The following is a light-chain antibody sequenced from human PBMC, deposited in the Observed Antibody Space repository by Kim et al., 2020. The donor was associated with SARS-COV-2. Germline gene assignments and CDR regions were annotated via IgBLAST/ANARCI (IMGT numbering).Light chain of an antibody. J-gene: IGLJ2*01. V-gene: IGLV3-1*01. CDR3: QAWDSSI. Sequence: SYELTQPPSVSVSPGQTASITCSGDKLGDKYACWYQQKPGQSPVLVIYQDSKRPSGIPERFSGSNSGNTATLTIGGTQAMDEADYYCQAWDSSIFGGGT. CDR1: KLGDKY. CDR2: QDS.